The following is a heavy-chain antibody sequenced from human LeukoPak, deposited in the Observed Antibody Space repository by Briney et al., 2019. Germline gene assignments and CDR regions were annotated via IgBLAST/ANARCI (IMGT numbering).Heavy chain of an antibody. D-gene: IGHD2-2*01. V-gene: IGHV1-8*01. CDR2: MNPNSGNT. J-gene: IGHJ4*02. Sequence: ASVKVSCKASGYTFTSYDINWVRQPTSQGLEWMGWMNPNSGNTGYAQKFQGRVTMTRNTSISTAYIELSSLRSEDTAVYYCARGRIVPAAIRFYYWGQGTLVTVSS. CDR1: GYTFTSYD. CDR3: ARGRIVPAAIRFYY.